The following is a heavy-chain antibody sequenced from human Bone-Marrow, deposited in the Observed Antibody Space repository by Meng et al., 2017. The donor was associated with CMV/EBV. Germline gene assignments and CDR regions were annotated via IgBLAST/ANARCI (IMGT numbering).Heavy chain of an antibody. CDR2: INPSGGST. CDR3: ARAPVGCSSTSCYFYYFDY. Sequence: ASVKVSCKASGYTFTSYYMHWVRQAPGQGLEWMGIINPSGGSTSYAQKFQGRVTMTRDTSTSTVYMELSSLRSEDTAVYYCARAPVGCSSTSCYFYYFDYWCQGTLVTVSS. J-gene: IGHJ4*02. V-gene: IGHV1-46*01. CDR1: GYTFTSYY. D-gene: IGHD2-2*01.